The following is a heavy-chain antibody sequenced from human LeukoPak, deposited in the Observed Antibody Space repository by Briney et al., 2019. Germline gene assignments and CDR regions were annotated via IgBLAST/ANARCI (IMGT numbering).Heavy chain of an antibody. CDR2: ISSSSSYI. CDR3: ARVLGTTVPTG. D-gene: IGHD1-7*01. CDR1: GFTFSSYS. Sequence: GGSLRLSCAASGFTFSSYSMNWVRQAPGKGLEWVSSISSSSSYIYYADSVKGRFTISRDNAKNSLYLQMNSLRAEDTAAYYCARVLGTTVPTGWGQGTLVTVSS. V-gene: IGHV3-21*01. J-gene: IGHJ4*02.